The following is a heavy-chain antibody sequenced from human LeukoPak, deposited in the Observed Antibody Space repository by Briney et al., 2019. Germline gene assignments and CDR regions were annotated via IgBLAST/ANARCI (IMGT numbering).Heavy chain of an antibody. D-gene: IGHD1-14*01. CDR3: ARDRSERAYYYYYGMDV. V-gene: IGHV3-33*01. CDR1: GFTFSSYG. CDR2: IRYDGGNK. J-gene: IGHJ6*02. Sequence: GGSLRLSCAASGFTFSSYGMHWVRQAPGKGLEWVAVIRYDGGNKYYADSVKGRFTISRDNSKNTLYLQMNSLRAEDTAVYYCARDRSERAYYYYYGMDVWGQGTTVTVSS.